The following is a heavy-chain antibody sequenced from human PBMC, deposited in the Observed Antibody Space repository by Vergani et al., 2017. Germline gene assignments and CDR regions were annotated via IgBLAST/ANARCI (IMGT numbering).Heavy chain of an antibody. CDR2: ISGSGGST. D-gene: IGHD3-3*01. J-gene: IGHJ6*02. CDR1: GFTFSSYA. V-gene: IGHV3-23*01. Sequence: EVQLLESGGGLVQPGGSLRLSCAASGFTFSSYAMSWVRQAPGKGLEWVSAISGSGGSTSYADSVKGRFTISRANSKNTLYLQMNSLRAEDTAVYYCAKGLRFLEWLLIRYYYYGMDGWGRGTTVTVSS. CDR3: AKGLRFLEWLLIRYYYYGMDG.